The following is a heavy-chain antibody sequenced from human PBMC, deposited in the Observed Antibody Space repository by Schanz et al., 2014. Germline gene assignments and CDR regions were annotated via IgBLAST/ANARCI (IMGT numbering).Heavy chain of an antibody. CDR1: GYTFTDYY. V-gene: IGHV1-2*02. Sequence: QLVQSGSEFRKPGASVKVSCKASGYTFTDYYIHWLRQAPGQGLEWMGWINPDSGDTNYVQNFQGRVTMTRDTSITTAYMDLSRLTSDDTAVYYCARVYRWQHILGHFDSWGQGSLVTVSS. CDR3: ARVYRWQHILGHFDS. J-gene: IGHJ4*02. D-gene: IGHD6-13*01. CDR2: INPDSGDT.